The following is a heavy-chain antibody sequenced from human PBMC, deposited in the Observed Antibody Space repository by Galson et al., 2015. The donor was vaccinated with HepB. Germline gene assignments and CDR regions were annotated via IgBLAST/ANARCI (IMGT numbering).Heavy chain of an antibody. CDR2: INHSGST. D-gene: IGHD6-19*01. J-gene: IGHJ4*02. CDR1: GGSFSGYY. V-gene: IGHV4-34*01. Sequence: LSLTCAVYGGSFSGYYWSWIRQPPGKGLEWIGEINHSGSTNDNPSLKSRVTISVDTSKNQFSLKLSSVTAADTAVYYCARGRGAVGWYFDYWGQGTLVTVSS. CDR3: ARGRGAVGWYFDY.